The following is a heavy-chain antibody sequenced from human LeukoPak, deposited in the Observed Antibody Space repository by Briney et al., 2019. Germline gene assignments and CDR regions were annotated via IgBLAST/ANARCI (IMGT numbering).Heavy chain of an antibody. CDR3: AKDVSSYYYDSSGYYSWFDP. J-gene: IGHJ5*02. CDR1: GGSISSYF. Sequence: SETLSLTCTVSGGSISSYFWSWIRQPPGKGLEWIGYMQYSGSANYNPSLKSRVTISVDTSENQFSLKLSSVTAADTAVYYCAKDVSSYYYDSSGYYSWFDPWGQGTLVTVSS. CDR2: MQYSGSA. D-gene: IGHD3-22*01. V-gene: IGHV4-59*12.